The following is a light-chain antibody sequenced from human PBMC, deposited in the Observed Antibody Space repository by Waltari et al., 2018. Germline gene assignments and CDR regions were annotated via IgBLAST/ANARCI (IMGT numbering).Light chain of an antibody. CDR1: SSNIGSHY. Sequence: QSGLTQAPSAAGTPGQRVSISCSGSSSNIGSHYVNWYQHVPGTAPKLLIYRNGQRRSGVPDRFSASKSGTSASLAISGLRSEDEADYYCETRDDSLSAPVFGGGTKVTVL. CDR2: RNG. CDR3: ETRDDSLSAPV. V-gene: IGLV1-47*01. J-gene: IGLJ2*01.